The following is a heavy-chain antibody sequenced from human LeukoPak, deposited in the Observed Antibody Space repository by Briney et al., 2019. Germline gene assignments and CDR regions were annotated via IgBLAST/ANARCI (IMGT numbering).Heavy chain of an antibody. J-gene: IGHJ6*02. D-gene: IGHD6-19*01. CDR1: GYTFTSYY. CDR2: INPSGGST. CDR3: ARHAQWLVRRTGPNGMDV. V-gene: IGHV1-46*01. Sequence: GASVKVSCKASGYTFTSYYMHWVRQAPGQGLEWMGIINPSGGSTSYAQKFQGRVTMTRGTSTSTVYMELSSLRSEDTAVYYCARHAQWLVRRTGPNGMDVWGQGTTVTVSS.